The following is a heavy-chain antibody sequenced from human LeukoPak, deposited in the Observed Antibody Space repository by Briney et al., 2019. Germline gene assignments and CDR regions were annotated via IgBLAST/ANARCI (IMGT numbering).Heavy chain of an antibody. J-gene: IGHJ4*02. V-gene: IGHV4-61*05. CDR3: TRVSIHGYSDY. CDR1: GGSISSSSYY. D-gene: IGHD3-16*02. Sequence: SETLSLTCTVSGGSISSSSYYWGWIRQPPGKGLEWIGYIFYSGSTKYNPSLKSRVSISVDMSRSQFSLKLNSVTAADTAMYYCTRVSIHGYSDYWGQGTLVTVSS. CDR2: IFYSGST.